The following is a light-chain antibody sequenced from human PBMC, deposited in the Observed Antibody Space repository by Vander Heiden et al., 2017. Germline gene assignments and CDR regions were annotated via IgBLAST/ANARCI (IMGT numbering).Light chain of an antibody. CDR2: DAT. Sequence: SPLPPPAPGSWSPGQSITISCTGTNSDVGGYNSVAWYQQQPGKAPKLMIYDATNRPLGISNRFSGSKSGNTASLTISGLQAEDEADYYCSSFRSGSTLVVFGGGTMLTVL. CDR3: SSFRSGSTLVV. CDR1: NSDVGGYNS. V-gene: IGLV2-14*03. J-gene: IGLJ2*01.